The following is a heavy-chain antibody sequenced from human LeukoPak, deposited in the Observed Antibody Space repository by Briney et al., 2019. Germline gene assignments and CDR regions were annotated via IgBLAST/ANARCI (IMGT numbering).Heavy chain of an antibody. CDR2: IYTSGSN. J-gene: IGHJ4*02. D-gene: IGHD3-3*01. CDR1: GGSISCYY. CDR3: AREASLTYYDFWSGYYSGGGYFDY. Sequence: SETLSLTCTVSGGSISCYYWSWIRQPAGKGLEWIGRIYTSGSNNYNPSLKSRVTMSVDTSKNQFSLKLSSVTAADTAVYYCAREASLTYYDFWSGYYSGGGYFDYWGQGNLVTVSS. V-gene: IGHV4-4*07.